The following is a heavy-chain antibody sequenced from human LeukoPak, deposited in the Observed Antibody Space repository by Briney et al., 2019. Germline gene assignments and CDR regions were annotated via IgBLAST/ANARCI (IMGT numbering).Heavy chain of an antibody. J-gene: IGHJ4*02. V-gene: IGHV3-66*01. Sequence: PGGSLRLSCAASGFTVSSNYMSWVRQAPGKGLEWVSVIYSGGSTYYADSVKGRFTISRDNSKNTLYLQMNSLRAEDTAVYYCARVDYYDSSGAAGGFDYWGQGTLVTVSS. CDR2: IYSGGST. D-gene: IGHD3-22*01. CDR1: GFTVSSNY. CDR3: ARVDYYDSSGAAGGFDY.